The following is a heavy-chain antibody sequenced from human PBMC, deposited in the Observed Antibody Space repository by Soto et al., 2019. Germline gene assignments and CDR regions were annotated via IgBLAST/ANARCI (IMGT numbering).Heavy chain of an antibody. CDR1: GGSVSSGSYY. J-gene: IGHJ4*02. CDR2: IYYSGST. V-gene: IGHV4-61*01. CDR3: ARALPAAIAGVDY. Sequence: SETLSLTCTVSGGSVSSGSYYWSWIRQPPGKGLEWIGYIYYSGSTNYNPSLKSRVTISVDTSKNQFSLKLSSVTAADTAVYYCARALPAAIAGVDYWGKGTRVTV. D-gene: IGHD2-2*02.